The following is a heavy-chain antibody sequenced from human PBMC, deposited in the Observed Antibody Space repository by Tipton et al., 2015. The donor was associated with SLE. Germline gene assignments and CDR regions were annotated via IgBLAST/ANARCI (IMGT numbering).Heavy chain of an antibody. CDR1: GGSISSYY. V-gene: IGHV4-59*01. CDR3: ARAPQRVVPAPHWFDP. CDR2: VYDRGTT. J-gene: IGHJ5*02. D-gene: IGHD2-2*01. Sequence: TLSLTCTVSGGSISSYYWSWIRQSPGKGLEWIGYVYDRGTTNYNPSVMNRVVISLDRSENQFSLRLTSVTAADAAVYYCARAPQRVVPAPHWFDPWGQGTLVTVSS.